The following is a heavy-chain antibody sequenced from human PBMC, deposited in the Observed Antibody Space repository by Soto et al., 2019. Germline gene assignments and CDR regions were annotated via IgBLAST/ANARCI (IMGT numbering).Heavy chain of an antibody. CDR1: GGTFSSYT. D-gene: IGHD1-1*01. J-gene: IGHJ4*02. CDR2: IIPILGIA. CDR3: ASKPPNGNDDY. Sequence: QVQLVQSGAEVKKPGSSVKVSCKASGGTFSSYTISWVRQAPGQGLEWMGRIIPILGIANYAQKFQGRVTITADKSTSTAYMELSSLRSEDTAVYYCASKPPNGNDDYWGQGTLVTVSS. V-gene: IGHV1-69*02.